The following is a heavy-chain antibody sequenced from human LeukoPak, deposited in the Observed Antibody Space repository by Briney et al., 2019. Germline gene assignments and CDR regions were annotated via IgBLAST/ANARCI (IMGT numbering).Heavy chain of an antibody. V-gene: IGHV1-18*01. CDR3: ARKKVVGELVAAYVDIVATDAFDI. CDR2: ISAYNGNT. CDR1: GYTFTSYG. D-gene: IGHD5-12*01. Sequence: ASVKVSCKCSGYTFTSYGISWVRQAPGQGLEWMGWISAYNGNTNYAQKHQGSITMTTITSERTTYMELRSLRSDDTAVYYCARKKVVGELVAAYVDIVATDAFDIWGQGTMVTVSS. J-gene: IGHJ3*02.